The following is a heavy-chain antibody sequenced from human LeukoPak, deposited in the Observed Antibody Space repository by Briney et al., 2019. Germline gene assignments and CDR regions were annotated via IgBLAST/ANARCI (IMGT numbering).Heavy chain of an antibody. V-gene: IGHV3-21*01. CDR1: GFTFSSYS. D-gene: IGHD3-3*01. Sequence: GGSLRLSCAASGFTFSSYSMNWVRQAPGKGLEWVSSISSSSGYIYYADSVKGRFTISRDNAKNPLYLQMNSLRAEDTAVYYCARDLIGVVMIFDYWGQGTLVTVS. J-gene: IGHJ4*02. CDR2: ISSSSGYI. CDR3: ARDLIGVVMIFDY.